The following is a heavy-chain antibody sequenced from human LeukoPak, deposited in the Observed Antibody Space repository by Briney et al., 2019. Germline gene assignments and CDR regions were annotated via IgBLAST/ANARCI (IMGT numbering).Heavy chain of an antibody. V-gene: IGHV3-30*18. J-gene: IGHJ4*02. D-gene: IGHD3-10*01. CDR1: GFTFSSYA. Sequence: GGSLRLSCAASGFTFSSYAMHWVRQAPGKGPEWVAVVSYDGSNKYYADSVKDRFTISRDNSKNTLYLQMNSLRAEDTAVYYCAKDLNYYGSVDYWGQGTLVTVSS. CDR3: AKDLNYYGSVDY. CDR2: VSYDGSNK.